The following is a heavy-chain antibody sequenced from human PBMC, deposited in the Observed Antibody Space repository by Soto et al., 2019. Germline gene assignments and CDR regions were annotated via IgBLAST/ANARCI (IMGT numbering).Heavy chain of an antibody. Sequence: QVQLQESGPRLVKPSQTLSLTCTVSGGSINTGGYYWGWIRQLPGEGLEWIGHVFYTGTAFYNPSLKSRSAISIDTSANQFFLQMSSVTVADTAIYYCARRLDDTVDTFFNGFDPWGQGILVTVSS. CDR2: VFYTGTA. D-gene: IGHD3-9*01. V-gene: IGHV4-31*03. CDR3: ARRLDDTVDTFFNGFDP. J-gene: IGHJ5*02. CDR1: GGSINTGGYY.